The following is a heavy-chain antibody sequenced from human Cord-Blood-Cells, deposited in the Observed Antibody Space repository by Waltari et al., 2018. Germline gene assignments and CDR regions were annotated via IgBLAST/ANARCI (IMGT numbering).Heavy chain of an antibody. V-gene: IGHV3-21*01. D-gene: IGHD3-9*01. CDR3: ARDERYVGADYDILTGYYYYYYMDV. CDR2: ISSSSSYI. CDR1: GFTFSSYS. J-gene: IGHJ6*03. Sequence: EVQLVESGGGLVKPGGSLRLSCAASGFTFSSYSMNWVRQAPGKGLAWVSSISSSSSYIYYADSVKGRFTISRDNAKNSLYLQMNSLRAEDTAVYYCARDERYVGADYDILTGYYYYYYMDVWGKGTTVTVSS.